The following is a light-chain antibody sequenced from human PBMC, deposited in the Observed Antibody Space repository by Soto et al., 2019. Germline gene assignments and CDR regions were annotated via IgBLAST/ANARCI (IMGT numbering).Light chain of an antibody. CDR3: SSYTTSSTRV. J-gene: IGLJ1*01. Sequence: QSALTQPRSVSGPPGQSVSISCSGTSSDVGIYNYVSWYQQHPGKVPKLIIYEVTNRPSGVSNRFSGSKSGNTASLTISGLQAEDEADYYCSSYTTSSTRVFGTGTKLTVL. V-gene: IGLV2-14*01. CDR1: SSDVGIYNY. CDR2: EVT.